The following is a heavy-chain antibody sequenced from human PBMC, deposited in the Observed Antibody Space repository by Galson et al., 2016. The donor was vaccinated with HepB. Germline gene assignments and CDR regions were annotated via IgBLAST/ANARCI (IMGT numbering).Heavy chain of an antibody. V-gene: IGHV3-23*01. Sequence: SLRLSCAASGFTFSNHAMSWVRQAPGGGLEWVAAIGGNGSPTYYADSVRGRFSISRDNSKNTLYLQMNSLRAEDTALYYCARGGGHGFFDYWGQGTQVTVSS. D-gene: IGHD3-10*01. CDR2: IGGNGSPT. CDR1: GFTFSNHA. CDR3: ARGGGHGFFDY. J-gene: IGHJ4*02.